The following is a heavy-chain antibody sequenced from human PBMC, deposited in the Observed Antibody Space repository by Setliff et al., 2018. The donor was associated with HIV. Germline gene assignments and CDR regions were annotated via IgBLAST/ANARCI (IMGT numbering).Heavy chain of an antibody. J-gene: IGHJ5*02. Sequence: SETLSLTCAVYGGSFSGYYWSWIRQPPGKGLEWIGEINPVGRNDNYNPSLNNRAAIVLDTSKNQFSLTLTSVTAADTAVYYCARAGLTLTDWFDPWGQGSLVTVSS. CDR1: GGSFSGYY. V-gene: IGHV4-34*04. CDR3: ARAGLTLTDWFDP. CDR2: INPVGRND.